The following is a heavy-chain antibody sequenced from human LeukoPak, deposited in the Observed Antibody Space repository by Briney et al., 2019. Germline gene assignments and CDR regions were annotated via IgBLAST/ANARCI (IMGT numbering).Heavy chain of an antibody. J-gene: IGHJ4*02. Sequence: ASVKVSCTASGYTFTGYYMHWVRQAPGQGLEWMGWINPNSGGTNYAQKFQGRVTMTRDTSISTAYMELSRLRSDDTAVYYCARDSLWFGELLPHFGYWGQGTLVTVSS. V-gene: IGHV1-2*02. CDR3: ARDSLWFGELLPHFGY. D-gene: IGHD3-10*01. CDR1: GYTFTGYY. CDR2: INPNSGGT.